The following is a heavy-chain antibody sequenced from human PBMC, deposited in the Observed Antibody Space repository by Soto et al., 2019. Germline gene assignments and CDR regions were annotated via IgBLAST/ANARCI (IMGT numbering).Heavy chain of an antibody. Sequence: LGGSLRLSCAASGFDVSNTDMSWVRQAPGKGLEWVSVIYSGGYTNYADSVKGRFIVSRDSPKNTLYLQMDSLRAEDTAVYYCAREAIIVIAAPEYYFDYWGQGTLVTVSS. CDR3: AREAIIVIAAPEYYFDY. J-gene: IGHJ4*02. V-gene: IGHV3-66*01. CDR1: GFDVSNTD. CDR2: IYSGGYT. D-gene: IGHD3-22*01.